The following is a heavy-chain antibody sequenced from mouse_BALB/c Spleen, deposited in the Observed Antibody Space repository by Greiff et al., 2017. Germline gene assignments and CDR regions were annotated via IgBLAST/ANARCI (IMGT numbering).Heavy chain of an antibody. D-gene: IGHD1-1*01. Sequence: QVQLQQSGAELVKPGASVKLSCKASGYTFTSYYMYWVKQRPGQGLEWIGEINPSNGGTNFNEKFKSKATLTVDKSSSTAYMQLSSLTSEDSAVYYCTRSIYYYGSRFAYWGQGTLVTVSA. CDR2: INPSNGGT. CDR1: GYTFTSYY. CDR3: TRSIYYYGSRFAY. V-gene: IGHV1S81*02. J-gene: IGHJ3*01.